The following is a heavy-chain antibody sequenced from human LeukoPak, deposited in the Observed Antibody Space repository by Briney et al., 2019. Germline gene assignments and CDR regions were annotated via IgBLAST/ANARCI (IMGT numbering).Heavy chain of an antibody. Sequence: KASETLSLTCTVSGGSISSYYWSWIRQPPGKGLEWIGYIYYSGSTNYNPSLKSRVTISVDTSKSQFSLKLSSVTAADTAVYYCARARAVAGEAFDYWGQGTLVTVSS. CDR3: ARARAVAGEAFDY. CDR2: IYYSGST. J-gene: IGHJ4*02. CDR1: GGSISSYY. V-gene: IGHV4-59*01. D-gene: IGHD6-19*01.